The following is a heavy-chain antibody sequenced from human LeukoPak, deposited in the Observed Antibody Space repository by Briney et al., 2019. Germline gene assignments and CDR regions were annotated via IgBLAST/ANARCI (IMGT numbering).Heavy chain of an antibody. CDR1: GFPFSSFW. CDR3: ARGPPYGSRSDFLDY. J-gene: IGHJ4*02. D-gene: IGHD3-10*01. Sequence: AGGSLRLSCVASGFPFSSFWMSWVRQAPGKGLEWVASLKEDVSARNLVDSVKGRFTISTDNAKNSLNLQMNSLRVEDTAVYYCARGPPYGSRSDFLDYWGLGTLVTVSS. CDR2: LKEDVSAR. V-gene: IGHV3-7*01.